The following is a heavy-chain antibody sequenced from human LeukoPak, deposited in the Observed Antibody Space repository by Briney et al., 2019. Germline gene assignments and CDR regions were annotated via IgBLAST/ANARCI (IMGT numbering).Heavy chain of an antibody. CDR2: ISSSGSTI. D-gene: IGHD3-3*01. V-gene: IGHV3-11*04. Sequence: GGSLRLSCAASGFTFSDYYMSWIRQAPGKGLEWVSYISSSGSTIYYADSVKGRFTISRDNAKNSLYLQMNSLRAEDTAVYYCARLYRLEENAFDIWGQGTMVTVSS. CDR3: ARLYRLEENAFDI. CDR1: GFTFSDYY. J-gene: IGHJ3*02.